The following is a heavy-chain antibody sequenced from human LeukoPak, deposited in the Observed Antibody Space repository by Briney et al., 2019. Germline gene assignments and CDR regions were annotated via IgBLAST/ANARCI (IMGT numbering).Heavy chain of an antibody. CDR2: IASDGSST. V-gene: IGHV3-74*01. CDR3: ARGRPHGNDY. Sequence: GGSLRLSCAASGFTFSSYWMNWVRQAPGKGLVWVSRIASDGSSTTYADSVKGRFSISRDNAKNTLHLQMNSLRVEDTAVYYCARGRPHGNDYWGQGTLVTVSS. D-gene: IGHD4-23*01. CDR1: GFTFSSYW. J-gene: IGHJ4*02.